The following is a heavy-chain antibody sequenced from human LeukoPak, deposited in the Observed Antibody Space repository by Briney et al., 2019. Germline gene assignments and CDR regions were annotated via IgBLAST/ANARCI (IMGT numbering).Heavy chain of an antibody. CDR1: GFTFSRYA. D-gene: IGHD5-12*01. V-gene: IGHV3-48*04. CDR3: VREIGGWVGLRWAYYYMDV. CDR2: ISSSGSTI. Sequence: PGGSLRLSCAASGFTFSRYAMNWVRQAPGKGLEWVSYISSSGSTIYYADSLKGRFTISRDNAKNSLYLQMNSLRAEDTAVYYCVREIGGWVGLRWAYYYMDVWGKGTTVTISS. J-gene: IGHJ6*03.